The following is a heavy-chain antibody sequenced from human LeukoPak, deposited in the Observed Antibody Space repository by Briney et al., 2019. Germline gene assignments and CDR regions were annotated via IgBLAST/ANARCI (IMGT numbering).Heavy chain of an antibody. V-gene: IGHV4-59*08. CDR3: ARLQSANHDNGYYTGGFYYMDV. D-gene: IGHD4-17*01. CDR1: GGSMSKNY. CDR2: ISYTGST. J-gene: IGHJ6*03. Sequence: SETLSLTCSVSGGSMSKNYWGWIRQPPGRGLEWIGYISYTGSTSYTPSLKSRVSIFLETPRNQLSLEVSSVIAADTAVYYCARLQSANHDNGYYTGGFYYMDVWGKGTTVTVSS.